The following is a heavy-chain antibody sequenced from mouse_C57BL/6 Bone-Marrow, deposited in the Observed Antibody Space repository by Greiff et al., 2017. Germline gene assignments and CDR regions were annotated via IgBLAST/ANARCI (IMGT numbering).Heavy chain of an antibody. V-gene: IGHV5-6*01. CDR1: GFTFSSYG. D-gene: IGHD1-1*01. CDR3: ARQRLLRFAY. J-gene: IGHJ3*01. Sequence: EVHLVESGGDLVKPGGSLKLSCAASGFTFSSYGMSWVRQTPDKRLEWVATISSGGSYTYYPDSVKGRFTIARDNAKNTLYLQMSSLKSEDTAMYYCARQRLLRFAYWGQGTLLTVSA. CDR2: ISSGGSYT.